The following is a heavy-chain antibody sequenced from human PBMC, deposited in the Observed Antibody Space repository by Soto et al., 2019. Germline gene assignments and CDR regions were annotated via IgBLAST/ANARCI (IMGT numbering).Heavy chain of an antibody. D-gene: IGHD6-19*01. CDR2: IKKEGSET. J-gene: IGHJ4*02. CDR1: GFTFSSNW. Sequence: EVQLVESGGGLVQPGGSLRLSCAASGFTFSSNWMSWVRQAPGKGLEWVANIKKEGSETNYVDTVKGRFNISRDNAKNSPYLKMYRLGVRDTAVYYCARGSGWVFDDWGQGTLVTVSS. V-gene: IGHV3-7*04. CDR3: ARGSGWVFDD.